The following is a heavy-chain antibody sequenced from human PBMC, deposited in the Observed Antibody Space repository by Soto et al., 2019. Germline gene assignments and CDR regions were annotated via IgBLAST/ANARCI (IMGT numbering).Heavy chain of an antibody. D-gene: IGHD2-2*01. Sequence: EVQLLESGGGLVQPGGPLRLSCAASGFTFSSYAMSWVRQAPGKGLEWVSAVSGSGDSRYYADSVKGRFTISRDNPKNTLFLQISSLTAEDMAVYFCARARYCGSARCFLDSWGQGPPVTVSS. CDR3: ARARYCGSARCFLDS. J-gene: IGHJ4*02. CDR1: GFTFSSYA. V-gene: IGHV3-23*01. CDR2: VSGSGDSR.